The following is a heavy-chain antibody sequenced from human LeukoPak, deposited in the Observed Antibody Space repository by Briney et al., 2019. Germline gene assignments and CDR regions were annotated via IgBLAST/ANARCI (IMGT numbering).Heavy chain of an antibody. CDR2: IYYNGRA. Sequence: SETLSLTCTVSGGSISGGDYYWTWIRQPPGKGLEWIGYIYYNGRAYYNPSLKSRVTISVDTSKNQFSLKLSSVTAVDTAVYYCARRGRVYCSSNSCYGCFDLWGRGTLVTVSS. J-gene: IGHJ2*01. D-gene: IGHD2-2*01. V-gene: IGHV4-30-4*01. CDR3: ARRGRVYCSSNSCYGCFDL. CDR1: GGSISGGDYY.